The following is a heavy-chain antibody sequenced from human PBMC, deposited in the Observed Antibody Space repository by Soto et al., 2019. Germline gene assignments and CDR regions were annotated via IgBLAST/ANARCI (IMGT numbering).Heavy chain of an antibody. J-gene: IGHJ6*02. CDR1: GFTFSSYA. V-gene: IGHV3-30-3*01. CDR3: ARDGIGSGTAPDYYGMDV. D-gene: IGHD1-7*01. Sequence: QSGGSLRLSCAASGFTFSSYAMHWVRQAPGKGLEWVAVISYDGSNKYYADSVKGRFTISRDNSKNTLYLQMNSLRAEDTAVYYCARDGIGSGTAPDYYGMDVWGQGTTVTVSS. CDR2: ISYDGSNK.